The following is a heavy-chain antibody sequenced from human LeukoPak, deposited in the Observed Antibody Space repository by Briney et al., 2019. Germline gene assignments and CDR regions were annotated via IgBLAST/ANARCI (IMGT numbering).Heavy chain of an antibody. Sequence: GASVKVSCKASGYTFTGYYMHWVRQAPGQGLEWMGWINPNSGGTNYAQKFQGRVTMTRDTSISTAYMELSRLRSDDTAVYYCARDRGYSSSWHKYNWFDPWGQGTLVTVSS. CDR1: GYTFTGYY. CDR3: ARDRGYSSSWHKYNWFDP. CDR2: INPNSGGT. V-gene: IGHV1-2*02. J-gene: IGHJ5*02. D-gene: IGHD6-13*01.